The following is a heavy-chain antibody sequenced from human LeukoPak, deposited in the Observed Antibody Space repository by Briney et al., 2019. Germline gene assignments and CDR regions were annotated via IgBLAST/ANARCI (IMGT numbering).Heavy chain of an antibody. CDR3: AKGLIVGATPFDY. CDR2: ISGSGGST. D-gene: IGHD1-26*01. J-gene: IGHJ4*02. Sequence: GGSLRLSCAASGFAFYDYAMSWVRQPPGKGLEWVSAISGSGGSTYYADSVKGRFTISRDNSKNTLYLQMNSLRAEDTAVYYCAKGLIVGATPFDYWGQGTLVTVSS. V-gene: IGHV3-23*01. CDR1: GFAFYDYA.